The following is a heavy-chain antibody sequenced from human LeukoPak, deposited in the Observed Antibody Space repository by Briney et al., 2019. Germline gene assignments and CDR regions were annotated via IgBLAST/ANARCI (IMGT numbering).Heavy chain of an antibody. CDR1: GGSFSGYY. J-gene: IGHJ4*02. V-gene: IGHV4-34*01. CDR3: ARSAIAAAGTATERKFDY. Sequence: SETLSLTCAVYGGSFSGYYWSWIRQPPGKGLDWIGEINHSGSTNYNPSLKSRVTISVDTSKIQFSLKLSSVTAADTAVYYCARSAIAAAGTATERKFDYWGQGTLVTVSS. CDR2: INHSGST. D-gene: IGHD6-13*01.